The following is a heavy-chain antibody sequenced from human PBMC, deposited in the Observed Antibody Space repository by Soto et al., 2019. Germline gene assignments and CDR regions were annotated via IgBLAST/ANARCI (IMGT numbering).Heavy chain of an antibody. V-gene: IGHV4-39*01. CDR3: ARHLHERGGDYEPDAFDI. Sequence: SETLSLTCTASGGSISSSNYYWGWIRQPPGKGLEWIGSINNSGSTYYKPSLKSRVTISVDTSKNQFSLKLSFMTAADTAVFYCARHLHERGGDYEPDAFDIWGQGTMVTVSS. CDR1: GGSISSSNYY. J-gene: IGHJ3*02. CDR2: INNSGST. D-gene: IGHD4-17*01.